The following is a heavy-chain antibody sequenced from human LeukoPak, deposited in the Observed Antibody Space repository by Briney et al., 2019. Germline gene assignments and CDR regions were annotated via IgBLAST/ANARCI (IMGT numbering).Heavy chain of an antibody. CDR1: GYTLTSYG. D-gene: IGHD3-9*01. CDR3: ARDPKDPYYDILTGYQNDAFDI. J-gene: IGHJ3*02. Sequence: ASVKVSCKASGYTLTSYGISWVRQAPGQGLEWMGWISAYNGNTNYAQKLQGRVTMTTDTSTSTAYMELRSLRSDDTAVYYCARDPKDPYYDILTGYQNDAFDIWGQGTMVTVSS. V-gene: IGHV1-18*04. CDR2: ISAYNGNT.